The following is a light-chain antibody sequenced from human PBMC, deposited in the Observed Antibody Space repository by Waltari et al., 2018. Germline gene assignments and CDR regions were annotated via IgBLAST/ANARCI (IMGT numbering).Light chain of an antibody. J-gene: IGKJ1*01. CDR1: QNIGNY. Sequence: ILLTQSPGTLSLSPGGRATLSCRASQNIGNYLAWYQQKPGQAPRPLIYGASSRAAGIPDRFSGSGSGADFSLTISRLEPEDFAVYYCQHHVRLPATFGQGTKV. CDR3: QHHVRLPAT. CDR2: GAS. V-gene: IGKV3-20*01.